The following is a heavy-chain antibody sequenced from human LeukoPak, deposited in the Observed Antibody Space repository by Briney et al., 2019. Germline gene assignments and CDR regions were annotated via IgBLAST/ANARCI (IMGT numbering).Heavy chain of an antibody. Sequence: GGSLRLSCAASGFNIGPYAMYWVRQGPGRGLEWVSVIKADGSGTFHSDSVRGRFTTSRDNSKNSLYLQMSSLTSDDTALYYCATWAFYHNLDVWGQGTTVAVSS. D-gene: IGHD2/OR15-2a*01. J-gene: IGHJ6*02. V-gene: IGHV3-43*02. CDR3: ATWAFYHNLDV. CDR1: GFNIGPYA. CDR2: IKADGSGT.